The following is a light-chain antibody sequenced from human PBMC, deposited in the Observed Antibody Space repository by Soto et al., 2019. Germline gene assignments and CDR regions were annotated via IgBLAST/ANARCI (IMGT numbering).Light chain of an antibody. V-gene: IGKV3-20*01. J-gene: IGKJ1*01. CDR2: GAS. Sequence: EFVFTQSPGTLSLSPGERDTLSCRASQSVSIKLAWCQQKPGQAPRLLIYGASSRATGIPDRFSGSGSGTDFTLTISRLEPEDFAVYYCQQYGSSPVAFGQGTKVDIK. CDR3: QQYGSSPVA. CDR1: QSVSIK.